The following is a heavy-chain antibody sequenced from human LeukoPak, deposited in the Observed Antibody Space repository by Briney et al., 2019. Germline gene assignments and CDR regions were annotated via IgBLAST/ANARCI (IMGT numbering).Heavy chain of an antibody. J-gene: IGHJ4*02. V-gene: IGHV1-8*01. Sequence: GASVKVSCKASGYTLTSYDINWVRQATGQGLEWMGWMNPNSGNTGYAQKFQGRVTMTRNTSISTAYMELSSLRSEDTAVYYCARVICSSTSCFDLFDYWGQGTLVTVSS. D-gene: IGHD2-2*01. CDR2: MNPNSGNT. CDR1: GYTLTSYD. CDR3: ARVICSSTSCFDLFDY.